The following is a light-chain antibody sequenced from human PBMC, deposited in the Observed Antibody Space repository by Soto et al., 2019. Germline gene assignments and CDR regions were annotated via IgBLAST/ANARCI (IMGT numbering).Light chain of an antibody. V-gene: IGLV1-40*01. Sequence: VLTQPPSVSEAPGQRVTISCTGTSSDIGAGYDVHWYQQLPGAAPKLLIYSNAIRPSGVPDRFSGSKSGTSASLAITGLRAEDEADYYCRSYDSSLSNYVFGTGTKVTVL. CDR1: SSDIGAGYD. J-gene: IGLJ1*01. CDR3: RSYDSSLSNYV. CDR2: SNA.